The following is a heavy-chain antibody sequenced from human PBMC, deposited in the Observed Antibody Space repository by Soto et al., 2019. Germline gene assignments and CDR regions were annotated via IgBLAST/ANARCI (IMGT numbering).Heavy chain of an antibody. V-gene: IGHV3-23*01. Sequence: GSLRLSCAASGFTFSSYAMSWVRQAPGKGLEWVSAISGSGGSTYYADSVKGRFTISRDNSKNTLYLQMNSLRAEDTAVYYCAKGLGLRFLEWLFVFDYWGQGTLVTVSS. J-gene: IGHJ4*02. CDR2: ISGSGGST. CDR3: AKGLGLRFLEWLFVFDY. D-gene: IGHD3-3*01. CDR1: GFTFSSYA.